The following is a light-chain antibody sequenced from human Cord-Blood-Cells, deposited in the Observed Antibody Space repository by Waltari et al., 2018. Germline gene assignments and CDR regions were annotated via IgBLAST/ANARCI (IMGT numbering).Light chain of an antibody. V-gene: IGKV4-1*01. CDR2: WAS. CDR3: QQYYSTPYT. J-gene: IGKJ2*01. CDR1: QSVLYSSNNKNY. Sequence: SSQSVLYSSNNKNYLAWYQQKPGQSPKLLIYWASTRESGVPDRFSGSGSGTDFTLTISSLQAEDVAVYYCQQYYSTPYTFGQGTKLEIK.